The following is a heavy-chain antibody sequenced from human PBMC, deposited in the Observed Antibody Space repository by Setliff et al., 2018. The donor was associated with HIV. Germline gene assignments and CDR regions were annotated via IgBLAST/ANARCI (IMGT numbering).Heavy chain of an antibody. CDR1: GGSISSSSYY. CDR3: ARAGNFGDWDGFDV. D-gene: IGHD3-10*01. Sequence: SETLSLTCTVSGGSISSSSYYWGWIRQPPGRGLEWIAEINHSGGTNHNPSLKSRITISVDTSKKQVSLKLTSVTAADTAIYYCARAGNFGDWDGFDVWGQGTMVTVSS. V-gene: IGHV4-39*07. J-gene: IGHJ3*01. CDR2: INHSGGT.